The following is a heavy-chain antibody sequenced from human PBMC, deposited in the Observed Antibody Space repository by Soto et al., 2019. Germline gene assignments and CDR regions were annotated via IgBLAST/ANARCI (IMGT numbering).Heavy chain of an antibody. J-gene: IGHJ4*02. CDR1: GGSVSSGSYY. V-gene: IGHV4-61*01. Sequence: SETLSLTCTVSGGSVSSGSYYWSWIRQPPGKGLEWIGYIYYSGSTNYNPSLKSRVTISVDTSKNQFSLKLSSVTAADTAVYYCARDAAGYSSDWYYFDYWGQGTLVTVSS. CDR3: ARDAAGYSSDWYYFDY. CDR2: IYYSGST. D-gene: IGHD6-19*01.